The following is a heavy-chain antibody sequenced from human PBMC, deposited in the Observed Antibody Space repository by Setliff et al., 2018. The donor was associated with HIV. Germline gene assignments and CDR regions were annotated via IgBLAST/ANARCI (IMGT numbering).Heavy chain of an antibody. J-gene: IGHJ5*01. V-gene: IGHV3-20*04. CDR1: GFNFADYG. CDR2: ISWSGITT. CDR3: AREYSEAAPHFDS. Sequence: GESLKISCIVSGFNFADYGMSWVRQVPGKGLEWVAGISWSGITTTYADSVKGRFTIFRDNAKNSLYMQMNTLGAEDTAFYYCAREYSEAAPHFDSWGQGTLVAVSS. D-gene: IGHD6-6*01.